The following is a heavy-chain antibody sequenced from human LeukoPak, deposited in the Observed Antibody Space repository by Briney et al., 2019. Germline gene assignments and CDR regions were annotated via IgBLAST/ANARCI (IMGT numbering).Heavy chain of an antibody. CDR2: IYSGGST. V-gene: IGHV3-53*01. CDR1: GFTVSTNY. D-gene: IGHD2-2*01. CDR3: TRAVSSNHPPDS. J-gene: IGHJ4*02. Sequence: PGGSLRLSCAASGFTVSTNYMSWVRQAPGKGLKWVSLIYSGGSTYYADSVKGRFTISRDNSKNTLYFQMNSLRAEDTAVYYCTRAVSSNHPPDSWGQGTLVTVSS.